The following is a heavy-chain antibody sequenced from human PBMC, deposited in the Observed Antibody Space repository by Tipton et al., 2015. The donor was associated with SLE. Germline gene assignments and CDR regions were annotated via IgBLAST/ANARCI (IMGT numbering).Heavy chain of an antibody. CDR3: AIGVITRKYYFDY. J-gene: IGHJ4*02. Sequence: QLVQSGAEVKKPGASVKVSCKASGYTFTSYGVSWVRQAPGQGLEWMGWISVYNGNTNYAQRLQGRATMTTDTSTSTAYMELRSLRSADTAVYYCAIGVITRKYYFDYWGQGTLVTVSS. V-gene: IGHV1-18*01. D-gene: IGHD3-16*01. CDR2: ISVYNGNT. CDR1: GYTFTSYG.